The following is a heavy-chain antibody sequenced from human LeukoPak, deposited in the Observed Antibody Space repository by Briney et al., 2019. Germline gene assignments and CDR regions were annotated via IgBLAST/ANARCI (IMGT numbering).Heavy chain of an antibody. J-gene: IGHJ2*01. CDR2: IYYSGST. V-gene: IGHV4-59*01. D-gene: IGHD3-10*01. CDR1: GGSISSYY. CDR3: ARGSSYWYFDL. Sequence: SETLSLTCTVSGGSISSYYWSWIRQPPGKGLEWIGYIYYSGSTNYNPSLKSRVTISVDTSKNQFSLKLSSVTAANTAVYYCARGSSYWYFDLWGRGTLVTVSS.